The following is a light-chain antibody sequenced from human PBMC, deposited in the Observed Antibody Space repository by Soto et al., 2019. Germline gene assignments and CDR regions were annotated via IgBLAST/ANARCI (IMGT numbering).Light chain of an antibody. Sequence: AIRMTQSPSSFSASTGDRVTITCRASQGISSYLAWYQQKPGKAPKLLIYAASTLQSGFPSRFSGSGSWTDFTLTISCLQSEDFPTYYCQQYYSYPLTFGQGTRLEIK. V-gene: IGKV1-8*01. CDR3: QQYYSYPLT. J-gene: IGKJ5*01. CDR1: QGISSY. CDR2: AAS.